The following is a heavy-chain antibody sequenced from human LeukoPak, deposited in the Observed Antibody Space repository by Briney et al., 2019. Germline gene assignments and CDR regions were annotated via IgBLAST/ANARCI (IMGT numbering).Heavy chain of an antibody. D-gene: IGHD2-15*01. V-gene: IGHV1-69*05. CDR2: IIPIFGTA. CDR3: GRKAGDCGGGTCYSIDY. J-gene: IGHJ4*02. Sequence: SVKVSCKAFGGSFSSEAISWVRQAPGQGLEWLGGIIPIFGTANYAQKFQGRVTITTDESTSTAYMEVSSLRSEDTAVYYCGRKAGDCGGGTCYSIDYWGQGTLVTVSS. CDR1: GGSFSSEA.